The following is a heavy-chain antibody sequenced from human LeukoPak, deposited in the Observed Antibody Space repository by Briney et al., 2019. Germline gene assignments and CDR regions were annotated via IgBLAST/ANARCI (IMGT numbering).Heavy chain of an antibody. CDR3: ARGGRQLSGYYTSYGMDV. J-gene: IGHJ6*02. Sequence: GASVKVSCKASGYTFTSYDINWVRQATGQGLEWMGWMNPNSGNTGYAQKFQGRVTMTRNTSISTAYMELSSLRSEDTAVYYCARGGRQLSGYYTSYGMDVWGQGTTVTVSS. D-gene: IGHD3-3*01. CDR2: MNPNSGNT. V-gene: IGHV1-8*01. CDR1: GYTFTSYD.